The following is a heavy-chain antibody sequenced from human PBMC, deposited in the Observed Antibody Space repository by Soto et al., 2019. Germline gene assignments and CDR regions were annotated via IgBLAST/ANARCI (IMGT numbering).Heavy chain of an antibody. D-gene: IGHD6-19*01. V-gene: IGHV4-39*01. Sequence: SETLSLTCTVSGGSISSGPYYWGWIRQPPGKGLEWIGNIYYGGNTYYKPSLKSRGTISVDTSKNQFSLNLRSVTAADTAVYYCARHSSDWYYFDYWGQGTLVTVSS. CDR3: ARHSSDWYYFDY. CDR1: GGSISSGPYY. CDR2: IYYGGNT. J-gene: IGHJ4*02.